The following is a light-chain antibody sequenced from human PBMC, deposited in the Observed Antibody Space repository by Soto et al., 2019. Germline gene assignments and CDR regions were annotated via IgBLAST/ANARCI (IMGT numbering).Light chain of an antibody. V-gene: IGKV3-20*01. CDR2: GAS. Sequence: EIVLTQSPGTLSLSPGERATLSCRASQSVSGSYLAWYQQKPGQAPRLLIYGASSRATGIPDRFSGSGSGTDFTLTISRLEPEDFAVYYCQQYSTSPVTFGGGTKVEVK. CDR3: QQYSTSPVT. CDR1: QSVSGSY. J-gene: IGKJ4*01.